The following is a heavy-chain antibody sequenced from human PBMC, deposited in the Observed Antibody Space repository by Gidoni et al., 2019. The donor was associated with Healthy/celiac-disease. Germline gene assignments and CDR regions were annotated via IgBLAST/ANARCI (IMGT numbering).Heavy chain of an antibody. Sequence: EVQLLESGGGLVQPGGSLRLSCAASGFPFSRYAMSWVLQARGTGLEWVSAISGSGGSTYYADSGKGRFTSSRDNSKNTLYLQMNSLRAEDTAVYYCATHYYDSSGPNYFDYWGQGTLVTVSS. J-gene: IGHJ4*02. V-gene: IGHV3-23*01. CDR1: GFPFSRYA. D-gene: IGHD3-22*01. CDR3: ATHYYDSSGPNYFDY. CDR2: ISGSGGST.